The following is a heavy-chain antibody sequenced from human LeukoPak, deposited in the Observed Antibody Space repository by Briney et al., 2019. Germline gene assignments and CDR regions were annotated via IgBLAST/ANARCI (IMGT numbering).Heavy chain of an antibody. V-gene: IGHV4-39*07. J-gene: IGHJ4*02. CDR2: IYYSGST. D-gene: IGHD6-6*01. Sequence: SETLSLTCTVSGGSISSSSYYWGWIRQPPGKGLEWIGYIYYSGSTYYNPSLKSRVTISVDTSKTQFSLKLSSVTAADTAVYYCATYSSSSNIFDYWGQGTLVTVSS. CDR3: ATYSSSSNIFDY. CDR1: GGSISSSSYY.